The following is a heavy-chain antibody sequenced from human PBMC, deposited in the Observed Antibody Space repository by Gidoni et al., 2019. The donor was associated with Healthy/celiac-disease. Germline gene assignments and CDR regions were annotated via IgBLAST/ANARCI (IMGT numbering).Heavy chain of an antibody. V-gene: IGHV4-4*02. CDR2: IYPSGST. CDR3: ARVTLGYCSSTSCYSSGWFDP. J-gene: IGHJ5*02. Sequence: QVQLQESGPGLVKPSGTLSLTCAVSGGSISSSNWWSWVRQPPGKGLEWIGEIYPSGSTNYNPSLKSRVTISVDKSKNQFSLKLSSVTAADTAVYYCARVTLGYCSSTSCYSSGWFDPWGQGTLVTVSS. CDR1: GGSISSSNW. D-gene: IGHD2-2*01.